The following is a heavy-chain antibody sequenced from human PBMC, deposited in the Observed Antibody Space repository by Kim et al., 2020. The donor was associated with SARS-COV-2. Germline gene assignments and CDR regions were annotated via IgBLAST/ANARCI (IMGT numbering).Heavy chain of an antibody. D-gene: IGHD3-10*02. V-gene: IGHV3-30-3*01. J-gene: IGHJ4*02. Sequence: GGSLRLSCAASGFTFSSYAMHWVRQAPGKGLEWVAVISYDGSNKYYADSVKGRFTISRDNSKNTLYLQMNSLRAEDTAVYYCARSFCSGSYYTPFDYWGQGTLVIVSS. CDR1: GFTFSSYA. CDR2: ISYDGSNK. CDR3: ARSFCSGSYYTPFDY.